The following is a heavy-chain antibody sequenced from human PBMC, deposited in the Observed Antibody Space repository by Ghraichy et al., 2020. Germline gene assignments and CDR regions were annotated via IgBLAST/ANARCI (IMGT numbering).Heavy chain of an antibody. J-gene: IGHJ4*02. CDR1: GFTFRSYA. V-gene: IGHV3-30-3*01. CDR3: VRQWEYSDYYIFDS. CDR2: ISYDGSSK. D-gene: IGHD5-12*01. Sequence: GESLNISCAASGFTFRSYAMHWVRQAPGKGLEWVTIISYDGSSKSYADSVRGRFTISRDNPKNTMYLQMNSLRAEDTAVYYCVRQWEYSDYYIFDSWGQGTLVTVSS.